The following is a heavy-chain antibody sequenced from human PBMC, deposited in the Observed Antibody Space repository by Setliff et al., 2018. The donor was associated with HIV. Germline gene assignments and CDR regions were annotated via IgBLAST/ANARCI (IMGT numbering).Heavy chain of an antibody. CDR2: FDPELGET. Sequence: ASVKVSCKVSGYTLTKLSMHWVRQAPEKGLEWMGGFDPELGETFFAQNFRGRLTMTQDTSTDTAYMELTSLRSDDTAMYYCATDNREGVGTPYYFDSWGQGTQVTVSS. J-gene: IGHJ4*02. D-gene: IGHD1-26*01. CDR3: ATDNREGVGTPYYFDS. V-gene: IGHV1-24*01. CDR1: GYTLTKLS.